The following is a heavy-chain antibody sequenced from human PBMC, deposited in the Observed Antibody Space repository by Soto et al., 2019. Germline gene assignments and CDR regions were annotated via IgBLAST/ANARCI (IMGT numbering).Heavy chain of an antibody. Sequence: SETLSLTCTVSGGSDSSGGYFWSWIRQPPGKGLEWIGYISYSGSTKYNPSLESRVTISVDTSNKNFSLKLASVTAADTAVYYCARAPYSSGWPDSWGQGTLVTVSS. V-gene: IGHV4-61*03. J-gene: IGHJ4*02. D-gene: IGHD6-19*01. CDR2: ISYSGST. CDR1: GGSDSSGGYF. CDR3: ARAPYSSGWPDS.